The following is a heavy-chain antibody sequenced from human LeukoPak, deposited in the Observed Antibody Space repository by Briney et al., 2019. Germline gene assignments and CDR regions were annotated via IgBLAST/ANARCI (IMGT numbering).Heavy chain of an antibody. CDR1: GFTFSACA. D-gene: IGHD6-13*01. Sequence: PGGSLRLSCAASGFTFSACAMHWVRQAPGKGPEWVAVISYDGNNKYSADSVKGRFTISRDNSKNTLYLQMNSLRAEDTAVYYCAKDEEVVGYSNSWYYYYMDVWGKGTTVTVSS. CDR3: AKDEEVVGYSNSWYYYYMDV. V-gene: IGHV3-30*07. J-gene: IGHJ6*03. CDR2: ISYDGNNK.